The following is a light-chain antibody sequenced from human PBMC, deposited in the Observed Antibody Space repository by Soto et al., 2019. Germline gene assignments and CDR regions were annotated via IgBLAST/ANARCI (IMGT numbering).Light chain of an antibody. Sequence: QAVVTQPPSVSGAPGQRVTISCTGSSSNIGAGYDVHWYQQLPGTAPKLLIYGNSNRPSGVPDRFSGSRSGTSASLAITGLHAEDEADYYCRSYDSSLRVVFGGGTKLTVL. V-gene: IGLV1-40*01. CDR3: RSYDSSLRVV. CDR1: SSNIGAGYD. J-gene: IGLJ2*01. CDR2: GNS.